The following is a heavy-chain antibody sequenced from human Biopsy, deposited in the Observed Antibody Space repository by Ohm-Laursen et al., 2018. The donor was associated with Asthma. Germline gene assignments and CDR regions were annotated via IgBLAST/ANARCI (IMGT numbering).Heavy chain of an antibody. CDR1: GFTFNSYG. Sequence: SLRLSCAAPGFTFNSYGMHRVRQAPGKGLEWVGVISKDASTQDYADSVKGRFTMARDNSKNTLDLQMNSLREEDTAVYYCVRDGTDDAFDIWGQGTVVSVSS. J-gene: IGHJ3*02. CDR3: VRDGTDDAFDI. V-gene: IGHV3-30*03. CDR2: ISKDASTQ. D-gene: IGHD1-1*01.